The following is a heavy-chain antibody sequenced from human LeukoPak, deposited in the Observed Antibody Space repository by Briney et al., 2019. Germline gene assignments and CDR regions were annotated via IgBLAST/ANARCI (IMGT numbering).Heavy chain of an antibody. CDR2: IYPGDSDT. V-gene: IGHV5-51*01. CDR1: GYSFTGYW. CDR3: ARPYGDQGRYFQH. D-gene: IGHD4-17*01. Sequence: GESLKISCKGSGYSFTGYWIGWVRQMPGKGLEWMGIIYPGDSDTRYSPSFQGQVTISADKSISTAYLQWSSLKASDTAMYYCARPYGDQGRYFQHWGQGTLVTVSS. J-gene: IGHJ1*01.